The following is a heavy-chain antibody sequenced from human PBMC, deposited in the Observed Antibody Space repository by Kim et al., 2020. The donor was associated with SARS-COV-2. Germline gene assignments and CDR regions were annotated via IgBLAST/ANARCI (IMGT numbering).Heavy chain of an antibody. V-gene: IGHV7-4-1*01. J-gene: IGHJ6*02. CDR3: ARQKNRYYYYYYGMDV. CDR1: GYTFSNYG. CDR2: INTNTGNP. Sequence: ASMKVSCKTSGYTFSNYGMNWVRQAPGQGLEWMGWINTNTGNPTYAQGFTGRFVFSLDTSINTAYLQIGSLKAEDTAVYYCARQKNRYYYYYYGMDVWGQ.